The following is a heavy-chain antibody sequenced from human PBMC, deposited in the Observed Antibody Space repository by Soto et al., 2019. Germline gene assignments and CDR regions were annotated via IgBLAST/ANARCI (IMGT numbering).Heavy chain of an antibody. J-gene: IGHJ4*02. CDR2: IIPIFGTA. Sequence: ASVKVSCKASGGTFSSYAISWARQAPGQGLEWMGGIIPIFGTANYAQKFQGRVTITADESTSTAYMELSSLRSEDTAVYYCARPRRDGYNYLYYFDYWGQGTLVTVSS. D-gene: IGHD5-12*01. V-gene: IGHV1-69*13. CDR1: GGTFSSYA. CDR3: ARPRRDGYNYLYYFDY.